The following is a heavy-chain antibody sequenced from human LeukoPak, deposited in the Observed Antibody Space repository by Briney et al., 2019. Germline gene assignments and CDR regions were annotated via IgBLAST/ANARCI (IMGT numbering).Heavy chain of an antibody. CDR2: IYYSGST. V-gene: IGHV4-39*01. D-gene: IGHD1-14*01. CDR3: XXXXXXGXYYFXYMDV. J-gene: IGHJ6*03. Sequence: SETLSLTCTVSGGSISSSSYYWGWIRQPPGKGLEWLGNIYYSGSTYYNTSLKSRLPISVAPPKNQFSLQRTSVAAAATALCTXXXXXXXGXYYFXYMDVWGKGTTVTVSS. CDR1: GGSISSSSYY.